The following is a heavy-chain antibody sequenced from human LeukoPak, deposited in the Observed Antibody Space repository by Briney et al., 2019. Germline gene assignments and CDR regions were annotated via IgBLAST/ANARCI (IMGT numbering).Heavy chain of an antibody. Sequence: GGSLRLSCAASGFTFSSYSMNWVRQAPGKGLEWVSAISGSGGSTYYADSVKGRFTISRDNSKNTLYLQMNSLRAEDTAVYYCAKEPSVLWFGELFNWGQGTLVTVSS. CDR3: AKEPSVLWFGELFN. D-gene: IGHD3-10*01. CDR1: GFTFSSYS. J-gene: IGHJ4*02. V-gene: IGHV3-23*01. CDR2: ISGSGGST.